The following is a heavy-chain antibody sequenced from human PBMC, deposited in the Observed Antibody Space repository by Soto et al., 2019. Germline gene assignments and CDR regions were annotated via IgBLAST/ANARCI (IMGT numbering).Heavy chain of an antibody. J-gene: IGHJ6*02. Sequence: QVQLVQSGAEVKKPGSSVKVSCKTSGVSFNNNGIGWVRQAPGHGREWMGGVSPPFRTSHYSRKFQGRISITADASTGTVNMELSSLTSEDTAEYYCARVLYYGSGSYSPYGMDVWGQGTTVTVSS. V-gene: IGHV1-69*01. CDR1: GVSFNNNG. CDR2: VSPPFRTS. CDR3: ARVLYYGSGSYSPYGMDV. D-gene: IGHD3-10*01.